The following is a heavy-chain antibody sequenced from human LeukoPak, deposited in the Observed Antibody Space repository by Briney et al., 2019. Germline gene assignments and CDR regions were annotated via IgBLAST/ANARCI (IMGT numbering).Heavy chain of an antibody. CDR2: IRYDGSNK. D-gene: IGHD6-6*01. CDR1: GFTFSSYG. Sequence: PGGSLRLSCAASGFTFSSYGIHWVRQAPGKGLEWVAFIRYDGSNKYHAGSVKGRFTISRDNSKNTVYLQMNSLRAEDTAVYYCARDSSFHAHYYYYYYMDVWGKGTTVTVSS. V-gene: IGHV3-30*02. J-gene: IGHJ6*03. CDR3: ARDSSFHAHYYYYYYMDV.